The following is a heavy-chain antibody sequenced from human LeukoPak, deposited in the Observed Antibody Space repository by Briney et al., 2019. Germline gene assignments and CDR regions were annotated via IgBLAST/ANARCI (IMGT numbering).Heavy chain of an antibody. CDR3: ARTPPLFGVVYRADIDYYYMDV. J-gene: IGHJ6*03. CDR2: ISYDGSNK. CDR1: GFTFSSYA. V-gene: IGHV3-30-3*01. D-gene: IGHD3-3*01. Sequence: GGSLRLSCAASGFTFSSYAMHWVRQAPGKGLEWVAVISYDGSNKYYADSVKGRFTISRDNSKNTLYLQMNSLRAEDTAVYYCARTPPLFGVVYRADIDYYYMDVWGKGTTVTVSS.